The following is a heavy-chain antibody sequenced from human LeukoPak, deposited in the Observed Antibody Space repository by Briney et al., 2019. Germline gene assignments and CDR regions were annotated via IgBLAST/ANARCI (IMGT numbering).Heavy chain of an antibody. Sequence: SETLSLTCAVSGGSISSGGYYWSWIRQHPGKGLEWIGYIYYSGSTYYNPSLKSRVTISVDTSKNQFSLKLSSVTAADTAVYYCARDRVTYYDFWSGYDGMDVWGQGTTVTVSS. CDR2: IYYSGST. CDR1: GGSISSGGYY. CDR3: ARDRVTYYDFWSGYDGMDV. V-gene: IGHV4-31*11. J-gene: IGHJ6*02. D-gene: IGHD3-3*01.